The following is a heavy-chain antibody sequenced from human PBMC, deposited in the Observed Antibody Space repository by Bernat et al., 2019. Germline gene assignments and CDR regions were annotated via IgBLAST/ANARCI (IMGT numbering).Heavy chain of an antibody. CDR1: GGTFSSYT. Sequence: QVQLVQSGAEVKKPGSSVKVSCKASGGTFSSYTISWVRQAPGQGLEWMGRIIPILGIANYAQKFQGRVTITADKSTSTAYMELSSLRSEDTAVYYCAREGNGSGNPYYFDYWGQGTLVTVSS. CDR2: IIPILGIA. J-gene: IGHJ4*02. V-gene: IGHV1-69*08. D-gene: IGHD3-10*01. CDR3: AREGNGSGNPYYFDY.